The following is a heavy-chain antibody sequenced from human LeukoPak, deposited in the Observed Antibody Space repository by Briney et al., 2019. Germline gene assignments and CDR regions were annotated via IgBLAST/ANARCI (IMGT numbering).Heavy chain of an antibody. CDR2: IYYSGST. D-gene: IGHD6-13*01. Sequence: SETLSHTCTVSGGSLSSSSYYWGWIRQPPGKGLEWIGSIYYSGSTNYNPSLKSRVTMSVDMSKTQFSLKLSSLTAADTAVYYCARDQTREAATGLGFDPWGQGTLVTVSS. V-gene: IGHV4-39*07. CDR1: GGSLSSSSYY. J-gene: IGHJ5*02. CDR3: ARDQTREAATGLGFDP.